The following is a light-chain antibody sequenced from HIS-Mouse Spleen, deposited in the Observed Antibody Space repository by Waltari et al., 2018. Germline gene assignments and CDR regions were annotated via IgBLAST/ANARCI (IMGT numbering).Light chain of an antibody. CDR3: SSYTSSSTVV. CDR2: DVS. CDR1: SSDVGGYNY. V-gene: IGLV2-14*03. J-gene: IGLJ2*01. Sequence: QSALTQPASVSGSPGQSITISCTGTSSDVGGYNYVSCYQQHPGKAPNLMIYDVSNRPSGVSNRFSGSKSGNTASLTISGLQAEDEADYYCSSYTSSSTVVFGGGTKLTVL.